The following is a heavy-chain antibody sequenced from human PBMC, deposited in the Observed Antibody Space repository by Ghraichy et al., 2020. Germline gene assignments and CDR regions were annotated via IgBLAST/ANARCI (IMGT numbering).Heavy chain of an antibody. D-gene: IGHD3-3*01. CDR3: ANTLSSHFGFNN. V-gene: IGHV3-30*18. CDR2: MAYDGSPR. Sequence: GESLNISCAASGFSFSNYAIHWVRQAPGKGLEWVAVMAYDGSPRDNKDSAQGRFIVSRDISKTTLYLQMNNLKPDDTAVYYCANTLSSHFGFNNWGQGTLVAVSS. CDR1: GFSFSNYA. J-gene: IGHJ4*02.